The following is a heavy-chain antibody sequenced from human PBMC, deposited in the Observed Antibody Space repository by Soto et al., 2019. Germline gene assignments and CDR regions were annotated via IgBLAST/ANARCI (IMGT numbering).Heavy chain of an antibody. CDR3: AREGYNTSWYPFDY. Sequence: EVQLVESGGGLVQPGGSLRLSCAASGFTFSSYWMNWVRQAPGKGLEWVAKIKEDGSEKYYVDSVKGRFTISRDNPKNSLYLQMNSLRAEDTAVYFCAREGYNTSWYPFDYWGQGTLVTVSS. CDR1: GFTFSSYW. D-gene: IGHD6-13*01. CDR2: IKEDGSEK. J-gene: IGHJ4*02. V-gene: IGHV3-7*01.